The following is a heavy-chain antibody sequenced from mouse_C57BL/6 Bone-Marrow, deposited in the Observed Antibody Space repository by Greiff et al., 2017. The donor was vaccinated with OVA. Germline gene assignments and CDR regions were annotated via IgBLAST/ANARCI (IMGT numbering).Heavy chain of an antibody. CDR2: SRNKANDYTT. CDR1: GFTFSDFY. J-gene: IGHJ3*01. Sequence: VKLMESGGGLVQSGRSLRLSCATSGFTFSDFYMEWVRQAPGKGLEWIAASRNKANDYTTEYSASVKGRFIVSRDTSQSILYLQMNALRAEDTAIYYCARDLTGTGGFAYWGQGTLVTVSA. D-gene: IGHD4-1*01. V-gene: IGHV7-1*01. CDR3: ARDLTGTGGFAY.